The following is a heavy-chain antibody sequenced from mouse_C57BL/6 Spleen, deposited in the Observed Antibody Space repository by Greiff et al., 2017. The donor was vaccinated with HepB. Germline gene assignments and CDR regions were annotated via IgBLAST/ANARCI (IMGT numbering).Heavy chain of an antibody. J-gene: IGHJ4*01. D-gene: IGHD2-3*01. CDR1: GYTFTDYN. V-gene: IGHV1-22*01. CDR3: ARRGGYDGYGYAMDY. CDR2: INPNNGGT. Sequence: EVQLQESGPELVKPGASVKMSCKASGYTFTDYNMHWVKQSHGKSLEWIGYINPNNGGTSYNQKFKGKATLTVNKSSSTAYMELRSLTSEDSAVYYCARRGGYDGYGYAMDYWGQGTSVTVSS.